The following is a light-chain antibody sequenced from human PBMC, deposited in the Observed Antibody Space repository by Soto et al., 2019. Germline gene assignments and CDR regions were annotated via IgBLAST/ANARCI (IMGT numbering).Light chain of an antibody. V-gene: IGKV3-20*01. CDR1: QAVSSIL. J-gene: IGKJ4*01. CDR2: GAS. Sequence: EVVLTQSPGTLSLSPGERATLSCRASQAVSSILLAWYQQKPGQAPRLLIYGASSRAIGIPDRFSGSGSGTDFTLTVSRLEPEDVAVYYCQQHGTSPIFGGGTKVDIK. CDR3: QQHGTSPI.